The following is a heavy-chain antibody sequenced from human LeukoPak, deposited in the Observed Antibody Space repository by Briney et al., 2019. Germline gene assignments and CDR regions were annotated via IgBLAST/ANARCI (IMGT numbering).Heavy chain of an antibody. CDR2: IKGDGSVQ. J-gene: IGHJ4*02. CDR1: GFTFSTSW. Sequence: GGSLRLSCVASGFTFSTSWMKWVRQAPGKGLEWVANIKGDGSVQSYVDSVKGRFTISRDNAKNSLFLQMNSLRAEDTAVYYCPRDLYYGWYEILTGSDHEKHWGQGTLVTVSS. CDR3: PRDLYYGWYEILTGSDHEKH. D-gene: IGHD3-9*01. V-gene: IGHV3-7*04.